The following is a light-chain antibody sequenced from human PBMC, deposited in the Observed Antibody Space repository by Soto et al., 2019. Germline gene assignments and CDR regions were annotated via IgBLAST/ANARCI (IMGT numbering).Light chain of an antibody. J-gene: IGLJ1*01. CDR3: CSYAGARNYV. V-gene: IGLV2-23*01. CDR1: ISDVGSSGP. CDR2: EGS. Sequence: QSVLTQPASVSGSPGQSITISCSGSISDVGSSGPVSWYQHHPGQVPKLIIYEGSRRPSGVSSRFSGSKTGNTASLTITGLQAEDEANYYCCSYAGARNYVFGNGTKVTV.